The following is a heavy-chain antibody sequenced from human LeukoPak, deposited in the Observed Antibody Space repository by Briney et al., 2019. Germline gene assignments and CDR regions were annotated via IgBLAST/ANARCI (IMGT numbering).Heavy chain of an antibody. CDR3: ARDPSRGSSFYYYGMDV. V-gene: IGHV3-30-3*01. Sequence: PGRSLRLSCAASGFTFSSYAMHWVRQAPGKGLEWVAVISYDGSNKYYADSVKGRFTISRDNSKNTLYLQMNSLRAEDTAVYYCARDPSRGSSFYYYGMDVWGQGTTVTVSS. CDR1: GFTFSSYA. J-gene: IGHJ6*02. D-gene: IGHD6-6*01. CDR2: ISYDGSNK.